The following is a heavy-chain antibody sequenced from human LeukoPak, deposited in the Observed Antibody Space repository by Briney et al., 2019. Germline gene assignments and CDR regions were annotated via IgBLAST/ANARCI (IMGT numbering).Heavy chain of an antibody. CDR1: GDSISSSSFY. CDR3: ARSGPAAGRPDAFDI. D-gene: IGHD2-2*01. Sequence: SETLSLTCTLSGDSISSSSFYWAWIRQPPGKGLECIGTIYYSGITYYSSSLKSRVTISVDTSKNQFSLKLSSVTAADTAVYFCARSGPAAGRPDAFDIWGQGTMVTVSS. V-gene: IGHV4-39*07. J-gene: IGHJ3*02. CDR2: IYYSGIT.